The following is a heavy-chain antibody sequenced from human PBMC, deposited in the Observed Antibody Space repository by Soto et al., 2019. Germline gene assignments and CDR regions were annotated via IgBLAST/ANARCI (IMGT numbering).Heavy chain of an antibody. V-gene: IGHV1-69*13. CDR1: GGTFSGYA. CDR3: ARHYDSSALDY. J-gene: IGHJ4*02. Sequence: GASVKVSCKASGGTFSGYAISWVRQAPGQGLEWMGGIIPIFGTANYAQKFQGRVTITADESTSTAYMELSSLRSEDTAVYYCARHYDSSALDYWGQGALVTVSS. D-gene: IGHD3-22*01. CDR2: IIPIFGTA.